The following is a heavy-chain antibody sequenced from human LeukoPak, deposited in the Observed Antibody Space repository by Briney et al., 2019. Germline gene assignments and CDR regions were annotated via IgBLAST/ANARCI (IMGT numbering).Heavy chain of an antibody. CDR2: ISGSGGST. CDR1: GFTYSSYA. D-gene: IGHD6-13*01. J-gene: IGHJ4*02. V-gene: IGHV3-23*01. Sequence: QPGGSLRLSCAASGFTYSSYAMSWVRQAPGKGREWVSAISGSGGSTYYADSVKGRFTISRDNSKNTLYLQMNSLRAEETAVYYCAKDQKPYIAAAGDYWGQGTLVTVSS. CDR3: AKDQKPYIAAAGDY.